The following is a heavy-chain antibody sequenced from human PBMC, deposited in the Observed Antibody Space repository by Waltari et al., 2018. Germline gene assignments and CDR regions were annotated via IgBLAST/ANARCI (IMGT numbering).Heavy chain of an antibody. V-gene: IGHV4-61*02. CDR3: ARVGAAAGTRWFDP. CDR2: IYTSGST. J-gene: IGHJ5*02. D-gene: IGHD6-13*01. Sequence: QVQLQESGPGLVKPSQTLSLTCPVSGGSISSGSYYWSWIRQPAGKGLEWIGRIYTSGSTNYNPALKGRVTISVDTSKNQFSRKLSSVTAADTAVYYCARVGAAAGTRWFDPWGQGTLVTVSS. CDR1: GGSISSGSYY.